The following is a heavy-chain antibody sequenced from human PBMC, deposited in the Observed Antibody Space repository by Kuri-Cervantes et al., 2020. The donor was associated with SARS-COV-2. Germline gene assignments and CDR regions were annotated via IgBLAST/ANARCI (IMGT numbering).Heavy chain of an antibody. Sequence: GESLKISCAASGFTFSSYGMHWVRQAPGKGLEWVAVISYDGSNKYYADSVKGRFTISRVNSKNTLYLQMNSLRAEDTAVYYCAKGPGSGWYYFDYWGQGTLVTVSS. CDR3: AKGPGSGWYYFDY. CDR1: GFTFSSYG. J-gene: IGHJ4*02. CDR2: ISYDGSNK. V-gene: IGHV3-30*18. D-gene: IGHD6-19*01.